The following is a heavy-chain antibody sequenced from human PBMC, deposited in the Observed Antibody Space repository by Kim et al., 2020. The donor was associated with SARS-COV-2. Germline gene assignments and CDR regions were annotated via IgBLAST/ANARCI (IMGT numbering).Heavy chain of an antibody. V-gene: IGHV1-46*01. CDR3: ARDLSRFVDLWGIVGASPLSSGMGV. J-gene: IGHJ6*02. CDR1: GYTFTSYY. CDR2: INPSGGST. D-gene: IGHD1-26*01. Sequence: ASVKVSCKASGYTFTSYYMHWVRQAPGQGLEWMGIINPSGGSTSYAQKFQGRVTMTRDTSTSTVYMELSSLRSEDTAVYYCARDLSRFVDLWGIVGASPLSSGMGVGRQGTPVTVSS.